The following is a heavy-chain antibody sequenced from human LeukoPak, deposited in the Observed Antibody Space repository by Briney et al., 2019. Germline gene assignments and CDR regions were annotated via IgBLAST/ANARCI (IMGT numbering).Heavy chain of an antibody. J-gene: IGHJ4*02. CDR3: AKGSAMHDY. V-gene: IGHV3-21*01. D-gene: IGHD2-2*01. Sequence: GGSLRLSCAAFGFPLSSYAMSWVRQAPGKGLEWVSSISSSSSYIYYADSVKGRFTISRDNAKNSLYLQMNSLRAEDTAVYYCAKGSAMHDYWGQGTLVTVSS. CDR2: ISSSSSYI. CDR1: GFPLSSYA.